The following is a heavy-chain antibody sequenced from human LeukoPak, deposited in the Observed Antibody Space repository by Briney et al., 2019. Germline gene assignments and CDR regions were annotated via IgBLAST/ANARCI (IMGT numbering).Heavy chain of an antibody. V-gene: IGHV4-4*07. CDR3: ARWRDDFWSGYYFDY. CDR1: GGSISSYY. J-gene: IGHJ4*02. Sequence: SETLSLTCTVSGGSISSYYWSWIRQPAGKGLEWIGRIYTSGSTYYNPSLKSRVTISVDRSKNQFSLKLSSVTAADTAVYYCARWRDDFWSGYYFDYWGQGTLVTVSS. CDR2: IYTSGST. D-gene: IGHD3-3*01.